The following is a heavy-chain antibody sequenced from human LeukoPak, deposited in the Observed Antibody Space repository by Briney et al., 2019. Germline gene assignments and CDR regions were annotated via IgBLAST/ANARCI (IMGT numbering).Heavy chain of an antibody. V-gene: IGHV3-66*01. J-gene: IGHJ4*02. CDR3: AKGGKYDILTGRDQIDY. CDR1: EFTVSTNY. Sequence: GGSLRLSCVASEFTVSTNYMSWVRQAPGKGLEWVSIIHIDGDTHYADSVKGRFTFSRDNSKNTLYLQMNSLRAEDTAVYYCAKGGKYDILTGRDQIDYWGQGTLVTVSS. D-gene: IGHD3-9*01. CDR2: IHIDGDT.